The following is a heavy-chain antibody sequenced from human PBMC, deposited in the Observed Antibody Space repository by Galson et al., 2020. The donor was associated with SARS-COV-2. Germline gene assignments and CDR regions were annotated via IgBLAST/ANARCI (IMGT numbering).Heavy chain of an antibody. J-gene: IGHJ5*02. CDR2: IYYSGST. D-gene: IGHD3-10*01. Sequence: SETLSLTCTVSGGSISSGGYYWSWIRQHPGKGLEWIGYIYYSGSTYYNPSLKSRVTISVDTSKNQFSLKLSSVTAADTAVYYCARAVRGVIIKGFDCFDPWGQGTLVTVSS. CDR3: ARAVRGVIIKGFDCFDP. CDR1: GGSISSGGYY. V-gene: IGHV4-31*03.